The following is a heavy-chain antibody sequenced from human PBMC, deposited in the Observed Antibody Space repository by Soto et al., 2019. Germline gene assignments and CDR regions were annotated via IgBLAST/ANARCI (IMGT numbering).Heavy chain of an antibody. Sequence: ASVKVSCKASGGTFSSYAISWVRQAPGQGLEWMGGIIPIFGTANYAQKFQGRVTITADESTSTAYMELSSLRSEDTAVYYCARVRKNHMVRGVINPYYYYGMDVWGQGTTVTVSS. CDR3: ARVRKNHMVRGVINPYYYYGMDV. J-gene: IGHJ6*02. CDR1: GGTFSSYA. V-gene: IGHV1-69*13. CDR2: IIPIFGTA. D-gene: IGHD3-10*01.